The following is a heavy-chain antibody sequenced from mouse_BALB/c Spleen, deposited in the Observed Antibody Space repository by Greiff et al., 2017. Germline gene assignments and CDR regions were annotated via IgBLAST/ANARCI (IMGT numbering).Heavy chain of an antibody. V-gene: IGHV5-17*02. CDR3: ARDYGWYFDV. CDR1: GFTFSSFG. CDR2: ISSGSSTI. D-gene: IGHD1-1*01. J-gene: IGHJ1*01. Sequence: VMLVESGGGLVQPGGSRKLSCAASGFTFSSFGMHWVRQAPEKGLEWVAYISSGSSTIYYADTVKGRFTISRDNPKNTLFLQMTSLRSEDTAMYYCARDYGWYFDVWGAGTTVTVSS.